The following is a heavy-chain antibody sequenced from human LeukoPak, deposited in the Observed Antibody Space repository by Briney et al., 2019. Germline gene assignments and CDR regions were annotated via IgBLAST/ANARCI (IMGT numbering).Heavy chain of an antibody. D-gene: IGHD2-21*01. Sequence: SETLSLTCAVYGGSLNGHYWSWIRQPPGKGLEWIGEGSESGGTKFNPSLKSRVTISADTSKNQFSLKLNSVTAADTAVYYCAKNGQSDFSFDPWGQGTLVTVSS. CDR3: AKNGQSDFSFDP. CDR2: GSESGGT. V-gene: IGHV4-34*01. CDR1: GGSLNGHY. J-gene: IGHJ5*02.